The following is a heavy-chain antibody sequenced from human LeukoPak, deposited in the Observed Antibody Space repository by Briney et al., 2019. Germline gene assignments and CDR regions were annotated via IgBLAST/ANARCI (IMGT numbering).Heavy chain of an antibody. J-gene: IGHJ4*02. V-gene: IGHV5-10-1*01. CDR1: GYSFTSYW. D-gene: IGHD4-23*01. CDR2: IDPSDSYT. CDR3: ARRAVVTHEDDY. Sequence: GESLRISCKGSGYSFTSYWISWVRQMPGKGLEWMGRIDPSDSYTNYSPSFQGHVTISADKSISTAYLQWSSPKASDTAMYYCARRAVVTHEDDYWGQGTLVTVSS.